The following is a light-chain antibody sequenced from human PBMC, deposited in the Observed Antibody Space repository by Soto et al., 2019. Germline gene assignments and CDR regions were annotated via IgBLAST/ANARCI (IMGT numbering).Light chain of an antibody. Sequence: ETVLTQSPGTLSLSPGERATLSCRASQTIRSNYLAWYRQTPGQAPRLLIYGASNRATVIADRFSGSGSGTDFTLIISRLEPEDFALYYCQQYGNSPWTFGQGTKGEIK. CDR3: QQYGNSPWT. J-gene: IGKJ1*01. CDR2: GAS. CDR1: QTIRSNY. V-gene: IGKV3-20*01.